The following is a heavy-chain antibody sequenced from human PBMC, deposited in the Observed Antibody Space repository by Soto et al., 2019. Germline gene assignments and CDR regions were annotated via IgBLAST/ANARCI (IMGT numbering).Heavy chain of an antibody. D-gene: IGHD3-10*01. CDR1: GGSISSYY. J-gene: IGHJ4*02. CDR3: ARTPYSYGSGIYIDY. Sequence: LCLTCTVSGGSISSYYWSWIRQPPGKGLEWIGYIYYSGSTNYNPSLKSRVTISVDTSKNQFSLKLSSVTAADTAVYYCARTPYSYGSGIYIDYWGQGTLVTVSS. V-gene: IGHV4-59*01. CDR2: IYYSGST.